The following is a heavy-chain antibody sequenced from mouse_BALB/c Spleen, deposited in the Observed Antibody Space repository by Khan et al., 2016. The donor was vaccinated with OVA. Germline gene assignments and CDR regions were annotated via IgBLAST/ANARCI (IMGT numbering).Heavy chain of an antibody. J-gene: IGHJ4*01. V-gene: IGHV3-2*02. CDR2: ISYSGST. CDR1: GYSITSDYA. D-gene: IGHD1-1*01. CDR3: ARNYGSSRRAMDY. Sequence: EVKLQESGPGLVKPSQSLSLTCTVTGYSITSDYAWNWIRQFPGNKLEWMGYISYSGSTSYNPSLKSRISITRDTSKNQFFLQLNSVTTEDTATDYCARNYGSSRRAMDYWGQGTSVTVSS.